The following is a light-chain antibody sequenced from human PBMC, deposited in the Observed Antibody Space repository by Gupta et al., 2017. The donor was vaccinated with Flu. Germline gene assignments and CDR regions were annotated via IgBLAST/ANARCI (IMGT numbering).Light chain of an antibody. V-gene: IGKV1-39*01. CDR2: GAS. J-gene: IGKJ4*01. CDR1: QTISSY. Sequence: DIQMTQSPSSLSASVGDRVTITCRASQTISSYLSWYQQKPGKAPKLLIYGASSWQSGVPSRFRGGGSGTDFALTISRLQPEDVATYYCQQSYSLLTFGGGTKVEIK. CDR3: QQSYSLLT.